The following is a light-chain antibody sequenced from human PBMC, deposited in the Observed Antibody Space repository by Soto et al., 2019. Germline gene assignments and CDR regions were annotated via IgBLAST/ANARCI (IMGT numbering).Light chain of an antibody. CDR2: GAS. J-gene: IGKJ1*01. CDR3: QQYGSSPGT. CDR1: QSVSSNY. Sequence: EIVLTQSPGTLSLSPEERATLSCRASQSVSSNYLAWYQQKPGQAPRLLIYGASSRATGIPDRFSGSGSETDFTLTISRLEPEDFAVYYCQQYGSSPGTFGQGTKVEIK. V-gene: IGKV3-20*01.